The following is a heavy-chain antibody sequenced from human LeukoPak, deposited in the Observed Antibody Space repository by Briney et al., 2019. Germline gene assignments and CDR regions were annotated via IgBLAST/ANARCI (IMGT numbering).Heavy chain of an antibody. CDR3: ATSRSSTSPYFFDY. V-gene: IGHV3-11*04. Sequence: GGSLRLSCAASGFTFSDYYMSWIRQAPGKGLEWVSYISSSGSTIYYADSVKGRFTISRDNAKNSLYLQMNSLRDEDTAVYYCATSRSSTSPYFFDYWGQGTLVTVSS. D-gene: IGHD2-2*01. J-gene: IGHJ4*01. CDR2: ISSSGSTI. CDR1: GFTFSDYY.